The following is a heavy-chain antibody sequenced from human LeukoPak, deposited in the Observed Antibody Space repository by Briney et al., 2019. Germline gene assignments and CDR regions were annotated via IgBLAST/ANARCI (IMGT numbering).Heavy chain of an antibody. D-gene: IGHD6-13*01. CDR1: VYTFTGYY. V-gene: IGHV1-2*02. CDR2: INPNSGGT. J-gene: IGHJ1*01. Sequence: ASVTVSCKASVYTFTGYYMHWVRQAPGQGLAWMGWINPNSGGTNYAQKFQGRGTMTRDTSISTAYMELSRLRSDDTAVYYCAREGWSSWYFQNGGQGTLVTVS. CDR3: AREGWSSWYFQN.